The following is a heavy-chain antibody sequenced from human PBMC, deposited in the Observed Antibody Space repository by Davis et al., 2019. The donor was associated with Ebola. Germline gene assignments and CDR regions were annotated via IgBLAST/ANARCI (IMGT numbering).Heavy chain of an antibody. V-gene: IGHV3-21*01. CDR3: ARLMSGATSAFDI. J-gene: IGHJ3*02. D-gene: IGHD1-26*01. Sequence: GESLKISCAASGFTFSSYSMNWVRQAPGKGLEWVSSISSSSSYIYYADSVKGRFTISRDNAKNSLYLQMNSLRAEDTAVYYCARLMSGATSAFDIWGQGTMVTVSS. CDR1: GFTFSSYS. CDR2: ISSSSSYI.